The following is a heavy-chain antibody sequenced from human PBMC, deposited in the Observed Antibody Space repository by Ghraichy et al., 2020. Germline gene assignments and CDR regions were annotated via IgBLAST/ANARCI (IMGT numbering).Heavy chain of an antibody. CDR1: GGSISSYY. CDR2: IYTSGST. Sequence: SETLSLTCTVSGGSISSYYWSWIRQPAGKGLEWIGRIYTSGSTNYNPSLKSRVTMSVDTSKNQFSLKLSSVTAADTAVYYCARDRTHCSGGSCYRFAFDIWGQGTMVTVSS. D-gene: IGHD2-15*01. J-gene: IGHJ3*02. V-gene: IGHV4-4*07. CDR3: ARDRTHCSGGSCYRFAFDI.